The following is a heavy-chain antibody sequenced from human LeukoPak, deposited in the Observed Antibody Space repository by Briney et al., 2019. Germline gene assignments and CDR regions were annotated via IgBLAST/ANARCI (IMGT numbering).Heavy chain of an antibody. CDR3: ARTVVVTASYYFDY. D-gene: IGHD2-2*01. CDR1: GGSISTYY. J-gene: IGHJ4*02. Sequence: PSETLSLTCTVSGGSISTYYWSWIRQPPGKGLEWIGYIYYSGGTNYNPSLKSRVTISVDTSKNQFSLRLSSVTAADTAVYYCARTVVVTASYYFDYWGQGTLVTVSS. CDR2: IYYSGGT. V-gene: IGHV4-59*01.